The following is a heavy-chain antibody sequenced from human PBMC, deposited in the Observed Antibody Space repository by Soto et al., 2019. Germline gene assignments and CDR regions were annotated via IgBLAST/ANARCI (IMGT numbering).Heavy chain of an antibody. D-gene: IGHD6-19*01. CDR1: GYTFTSYG. CDR3: AREIGIAVAGTRLNHQDYYYYGMDV. J-gene: IGHJ6*02. Sequence: ASVKVSCKASGYTFTSYGISWVRQAPGQGLEWMGWISAYNGNTNYAQKLQGRVTMTTDTSTSTAYMELRSLRSDDTAVYYCAREIGIAVAGTRLNHQDYYYYGMDVWGQGTTVTVSS. V-gene: IGHV1-18*01. CDR2: ISAYNGNT.